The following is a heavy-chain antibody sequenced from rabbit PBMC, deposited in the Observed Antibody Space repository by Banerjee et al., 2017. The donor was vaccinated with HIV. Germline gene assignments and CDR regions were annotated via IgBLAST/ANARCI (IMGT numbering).Heavy chain of an antibody. D-gene: IGHD4-2*01. CDR1: GLDFSSNYW. J-gene: IGHJ4*01. Sequence: QSLEESGGDLVKPGASLTLTCTASGLDFSSNYWLCWVRQAPGKGLEWIACIGAASTYYATWAKGRFTISKTSSTTVTLQMTSLTAADTATYFCARDAGYAGSNLWGPGTLVTVS. V-gene: IGHV1S40*01. CDR2: IGAAST. CDR3: ARDAGYAGSNL.